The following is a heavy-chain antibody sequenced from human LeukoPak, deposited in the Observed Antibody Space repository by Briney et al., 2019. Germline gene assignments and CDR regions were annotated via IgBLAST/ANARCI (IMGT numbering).Heavy chain of an antibody. CDR2: ISGSGGST. J-gene: IGHJ4*02. D-gene: IGHD3-22*01. Sequence: GGSLRLSCVPSGFSFSNYAMSWVRQAPGKGLEWVSSISGSGGSTHYADSVKGRFTISRDKTKNTLYMQMNSLRAEDTAVYYCAKGPYYYDSSGYYWFDYWGQGTLVTVSS. V-gene: IGHV3-23*01. CDR3: AKGPYYYDSSGYYWFDY. CDR1: GFSFSNYA.